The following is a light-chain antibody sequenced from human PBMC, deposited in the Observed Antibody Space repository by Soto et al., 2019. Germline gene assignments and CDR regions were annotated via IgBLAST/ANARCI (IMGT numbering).Light chain of an antibody. CDR3: SSHSGSIFFSV. J-gene: IGLJ1*01. V-gene: IGLV2-14*01. CDR1: SSDIGAYNF. CDR2: EVS. Sequence: QSVLTRPASVSGSPGQSITISCTGTSSDIGAYNFVPWYQQHPGKVPKRIISEVSNRASGVSNRFSCSKAGNTASLTISGLQAEDEADYYCSSHSGSIFFSVFGTGNKVTVL.